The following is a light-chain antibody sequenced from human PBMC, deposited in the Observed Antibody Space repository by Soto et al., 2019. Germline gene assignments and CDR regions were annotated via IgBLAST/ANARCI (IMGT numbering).Light chain of an antibody. CDR2: GAS. V-gene: IGKV3-15*01. Sequence: EIVMTQSPATLSVSPGERASLSCRASQSVSSLLAWYQQKPGQAPRLLNYGASTRATGIPARFSGSGSGTEFTLTISSLQSEDLAVYYCQQYDTWPLTFGGGTVLEIK. CDR3: QQYDTWPLT. J-gene: IGKJ4*01. CDR1: QSVSSL.